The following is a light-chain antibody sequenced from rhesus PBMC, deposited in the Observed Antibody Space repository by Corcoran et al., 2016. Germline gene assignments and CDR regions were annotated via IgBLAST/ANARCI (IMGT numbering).Light chain of an antibody. CDR1: QTISNN. Sequence: EIVLTQSPATLSLSPGERATLSCRASQTISNNLAWYQQKPGQVPRLRIFGASSRAPGIPDRFSGSGSGKDFCLTISSLEPEVFAVYYCHQYNNWPLTFGGGTKVEIK. J-gene: IGKJ4*01. V-gene: IGKV3-42*03. CDR2: GAS. CDR3: HQYNNWPLT.